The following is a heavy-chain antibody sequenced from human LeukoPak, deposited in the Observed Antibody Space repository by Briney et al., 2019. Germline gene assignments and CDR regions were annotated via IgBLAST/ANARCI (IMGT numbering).Heavy chain of an antibody. D-gene: IGHD3-22*01. Sequence: PSETLSLTCAVYGGSFSGYYWSWIRQPPGKGLEWIGEINHSGSTNYNPSLKSRVTISVDTSKNQFSLKLSSVTAADTAVYYCARGAYYYDSSGYYYFDGRAFDIWGQGTMVTVSS. CDR3: ARGAYYYDSSGYYYFDGRAFDI. J-gene: IGHJ3*02. CDR1: GGSFSGYY. CDR2: INHSGST. V-gene: IGHV4-34*01.